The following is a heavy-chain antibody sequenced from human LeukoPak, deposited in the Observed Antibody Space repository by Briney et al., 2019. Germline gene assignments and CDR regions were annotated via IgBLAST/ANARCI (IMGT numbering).Heavy chain of an antibody. Sequence: ASVKVSCKASGYSFTSFAISWVRQAPGQGLEWMGWINPYNGETNYAQKLQGRVTMTTDTSTSTAYMELSSLRSEDTAVYYCARDVRHRYCSSTSCYRGWFDPWGQGSLVTVSS. CDR3: ARDVRHRYCSSTSCYRGWFDP. D-gene: IGHD2-2*01. J-gene: IGHJ5*02. V-gene: IGHV1-18*01. CDR2: INPYNGET. CDR1: GYSFTSFA.